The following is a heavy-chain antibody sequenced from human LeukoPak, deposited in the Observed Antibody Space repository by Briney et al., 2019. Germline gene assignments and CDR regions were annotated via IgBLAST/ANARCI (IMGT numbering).Heavy chain of an antibody. CDR3: PRTLRHRHKQSYFDF. J-gene: IGHJ4*02. Sequence: SETLSLTCTVSGGSISSYYSSWVRQPAGKGLEWIGRIYTSGSTNYNPSLKSRVTMSVDTSKNQFSLKLNSVTAADTAVYYCPRTLRHRHKQSYFDFWRQGTLVTVSS. V-gene: IGHV4-4*07. CDR1: GGSISSYY. CDR2: IYTSGST. D-gene: IGHD4-17*01.